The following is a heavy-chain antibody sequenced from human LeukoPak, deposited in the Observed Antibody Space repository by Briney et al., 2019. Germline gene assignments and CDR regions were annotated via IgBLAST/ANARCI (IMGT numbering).Heavy chain of an antibody. CDR2: IYTSGST. CDR1: GGSISSGSYY. D-gene: IGHD6-6*01. V-gene: IGHV4-61*02. CDR3: ARETAELGRSFDY. Sequence: PSETLSLTCTVSGGSISSGSYYWSWIRQPAGKGLEWIGRIYTSGSTNYNPSLTSRVTMSVDTSKNQFSLKLTSVTAADTAVYYCARETAELGRSFDYWGQGALVTVSS. J-gene: IGHJ4*02.